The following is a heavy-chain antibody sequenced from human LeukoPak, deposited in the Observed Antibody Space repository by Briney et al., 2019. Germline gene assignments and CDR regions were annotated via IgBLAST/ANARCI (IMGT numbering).Heavy chain of an antibody. CDR2: ISAYNGNT. V-gene: IGHV1-18*01. D-gene: IGHD6-19*01. J-gene: IGHJ5*02. CDR1: GYTFTSYC. Sequence: ASVKVSCKASGYTFTSYCISWVRQAPGQGLEWMGWISAYNGNTNYAQKLQGRVTMTTDTSTSTAYMELRSLRSDDTAVYYCARVSSGWYSGGWNWFDPWGQGTLVTVSS. CDR3: ARVSSGWYSGGWNWFDP.